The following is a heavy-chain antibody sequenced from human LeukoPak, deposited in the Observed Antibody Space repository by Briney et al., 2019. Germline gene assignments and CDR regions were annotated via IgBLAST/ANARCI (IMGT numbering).Heavy chain of an antibody. D-gene: IGHD1-14*01. J-gene: IGHJ3*02. Sequence: SQTLSLTCTVSGGSISSGSYYWSWIRQPAGKGLEWIGRIYTSGSTNYNPSLKSRVTISVDTSKNQLSLKLSSVTAADTAVYYCARGETNVLGGAFDIWGQGTMVTVSS. CDR1: GGSISSGSYY. V-gene: IGHV4-61*02. CDR3: ARGETNVLGGAFDI. CDR2: IYTSGST.